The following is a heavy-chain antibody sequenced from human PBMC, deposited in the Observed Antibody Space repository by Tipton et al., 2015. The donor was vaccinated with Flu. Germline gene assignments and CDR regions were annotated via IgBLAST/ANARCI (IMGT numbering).Heavy chain of an antibody. J-gene: IGHJ4*02. Sequence: LRLSCTVSGVSTSSYYWSWIRQPPGKGLEWIGYIYYSGSTNYNPSLKSRVTISVDTSKNQFSLKLSSVTAADTAVYYCARGDCSSTSCLDYWGQGTLVTVSS. CDR2: IYYSGST. CDR3: ARGDCSSTSCLDY. CDR1: GVSTSSYY. D-gene: IGHD2-2*01. V-gene: IGHV4-59*01.